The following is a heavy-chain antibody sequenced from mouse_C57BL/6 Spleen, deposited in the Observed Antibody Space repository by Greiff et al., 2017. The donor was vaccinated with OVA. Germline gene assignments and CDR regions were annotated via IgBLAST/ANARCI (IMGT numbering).Heavy chain of an antibody. CDR2: IYPGNSDT. Sequence: EVQLQQSGTVLARPGASVKMSCKTSGYTFTSYWMHWVKQRPGQGLEWIGAIYPGNSDTSYNQKFKGKAKLTAVTSASTAYMELSSLTNEDSAVYYCTRSSYYGNYVDYWGQGTTLTVSS. V-gene: IGHV1-5*01. D-gene: IGHD2-1*01. CDR3: TRSSYYGNYVDY. CDR1: GYTFTSYW. J-gene: IGHJ2*01.